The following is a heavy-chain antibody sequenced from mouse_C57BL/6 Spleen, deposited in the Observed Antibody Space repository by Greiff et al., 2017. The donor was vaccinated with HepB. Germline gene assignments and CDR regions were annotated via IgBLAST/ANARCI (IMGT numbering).Heavy chain of an antibody. CDR2: IYPRDGST. Sequence: LEESDAELVKPGASAKISCKVSGYTFTDHTIHWMKQRPEQGLEWIGHIYPRDGSTKYNEKFKGKATLTADKSSSTAYMQLNSLTSEDSAVYFCARMSGTYYSNPFAYWGQRTLVTVSA. J-gene: IGHJ3*01. V-gene: IGHV1-78*01. CDR1: GYTFTDHT. D-gene: IGHD2-5*01. CDR3: ARMSGTYYSNPFAY.